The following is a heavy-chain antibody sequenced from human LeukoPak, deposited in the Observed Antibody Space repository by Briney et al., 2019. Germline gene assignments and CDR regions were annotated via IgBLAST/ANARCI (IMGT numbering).Heavy chain of an antibody. V-gene: IGHV1-8*01. CDR2: MNPNSDNT. D-gene: IGHD2-15*01. J-gene: IGHJ6*02. Sequence: ASVKVSCKASGYTFTSYDINWVRQATGQGLEWMGWMNPNSDNTGYAQKFQGRVTMTRNTSISTAYMELSSLRSEDTAVYYCARRDSSSDYYYGMDVWGQGTTVTVSS. CDR3: ARRDSSSDYYYGMDV. CDR1: GYTFTSYD.